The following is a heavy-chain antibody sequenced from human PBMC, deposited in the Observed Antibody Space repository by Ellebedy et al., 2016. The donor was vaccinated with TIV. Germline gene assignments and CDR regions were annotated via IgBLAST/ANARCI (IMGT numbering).Heavy chain of an antibody. J-gene: IGHJ4*02. V-gene: IGHV1-69*06. D-gene: IGHD2-15*01. CDR2: IIPIFGTA. Sequence: SVKVSXXASGGTFSSYAISWVRQAPGQGLEWMGGIIPIFGTANYAQKFQGRVTMTEDTSTDTAYMELSSLRSEDTAVYYCATWGYCSGGSCPEVNYWGQGTLVTVSS. CDR1: GGTFSSYA. CDR3: ATWGYCSGGSCPEVNY.